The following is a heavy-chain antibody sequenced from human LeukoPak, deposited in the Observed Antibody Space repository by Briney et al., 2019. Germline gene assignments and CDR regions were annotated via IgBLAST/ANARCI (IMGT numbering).Heavy chain of an antibody. J-gene: IGHJ5*02. CDR1: GYTFTSYG. Sequence: ASVKVSCKASGYTFTSYGISWVRQAPGQGLEWMGCISAYNGNTNYAQKLQGRVTMTTDTSTSTAYMELRSLRSDDTAVYYCARVIAAIPQNWFDPWGQGTLVTVSS. CDR2: ISAYNGNT. V-gene: IGHV1-18*01. D-gene: IGHD6-13*01. CDR3: ARVIAAIPQNWFDP.